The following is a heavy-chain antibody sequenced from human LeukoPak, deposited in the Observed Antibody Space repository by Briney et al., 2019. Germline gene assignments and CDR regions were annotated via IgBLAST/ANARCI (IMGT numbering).Heavy chain of an antibody. CDR3: ARTYSFYFDY. D-gene: IGHD6-13*01. CDR2: INHSGST. V-gene: IGHV4-34*01. J-gene: IGHJ4*02. Sequence: SETLSLTCAVYGGSFSGYYWSWIRQPPGEGLEWIGEINHSGSTNYNPSLKSRVTISVDTSKNQFSLKLSSVTAADTAVYYCARTYSFYFDYWGQGTLVTVSS. CDR1: GGSFSGYY.